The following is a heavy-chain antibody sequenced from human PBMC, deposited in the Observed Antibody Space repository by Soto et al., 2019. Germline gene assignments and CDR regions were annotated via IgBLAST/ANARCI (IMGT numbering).Heavy chain of an antibody. V-gene: IGHV4-30-4*01. CDR3: ARDNILGILYGGMDV. CDR1: GGSISGGDYY. CDR2: IYYSGST. J-gene: IGHJ6*02. Sequence: PSETLSLTCTVSGGSISGGDYYWSWIRQPPGKGLEWIGYIYYSGSTYYNPSLKSRVTISVDTSKNQFSLKLGSVTAADTAVYYCARDNILGILYGGMDVWGQGTTVTVSS. D-gene: IGHD3-3*01.